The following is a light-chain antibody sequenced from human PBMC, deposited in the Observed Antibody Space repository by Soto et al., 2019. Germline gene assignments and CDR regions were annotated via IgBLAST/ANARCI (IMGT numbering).Light chain of an antibody. CDR1: QSISSY. V-gene: IGKV1-39*01. Sequence: DIPMTQSPSSLSASVGDRVTITCRASQSISSYLNWYQQKPGKAPKLLIYAASSLQSGVPSRFSGSGSGTDFTLTISSLQPEDFATYYCQQSYSTPQELTFGGGTKVEIK. CDR3: QQSYSTPQELT. CDR2: AAS. J-gene: IGKJ4*01.